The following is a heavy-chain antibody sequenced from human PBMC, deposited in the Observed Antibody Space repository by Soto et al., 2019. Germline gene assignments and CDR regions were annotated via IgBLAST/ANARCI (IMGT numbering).Heavy chain of an antibody. CDR1: GFTFSSYA. CDR2: ITANGGST. Sequence: GGSLRLSCAASGFTFSSYAMNWVRQAPGKGLEWVSGITANGGSTFYADSVKGRFTISRDNSKNMLYLQMNSLRAEDTAVYYCAKSSESRRTAVAGRYFFDYWGQGTLVTVSS. V-gene: IGHV3-23*01. D-gene: IGHD6-19*01. J-gene: IGHJ4*02. CDR3: AKSSESRRTAVAGRYFFDY.